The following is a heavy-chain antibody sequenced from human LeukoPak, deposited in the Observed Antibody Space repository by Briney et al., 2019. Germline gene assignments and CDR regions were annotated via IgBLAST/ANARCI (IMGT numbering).Heavy chain of an antibody. CDR3: ARRTRSYYFYIPGGWFDP. D-gene: IGHD3-10*01. CDR1: GVSISSGSNY. J-gene: IGHJ5*02. Sequence: SETLSLTCSVSGVSISSGSNYWGWIRQPPGKTLEWLGSIYSSGSTHYNPSLKSRVIILIDTSKNQFSLKLSSVTAADTAVYYCARRTRSYYFYIPGGWFDPWGQGTLVTVSS. CDR2: IYSSGST. V-gene: IGHV4-39*07.